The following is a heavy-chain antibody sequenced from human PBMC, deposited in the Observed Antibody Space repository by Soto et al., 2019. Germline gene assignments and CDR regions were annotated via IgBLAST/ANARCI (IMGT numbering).Heavy chain of an antibody. CDR2: INYTGRT. J-gene: IGHJ4*02. V-gene: IGHV4-34*01. D-gene: IGHD6-19*01. CDR1: SESFIGYY. Sequence: SSETLSLTCTVYSESFIGYYWSWIRHPPGNGLEWIGEINYTGRTTYNPSLKSRVTISVDTSKNQFSLKVNSVTAEDTAVYYCATGSGWYSPDYWGQGTLVTVSS. CDR3: ATGSGWYSPDY.